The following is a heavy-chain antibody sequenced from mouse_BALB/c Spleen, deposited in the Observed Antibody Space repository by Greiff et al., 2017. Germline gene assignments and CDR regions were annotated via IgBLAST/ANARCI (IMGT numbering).Heavy chain of an antibody. V-gene: IGHV1-5*01. D-gene: IGHD2-1*01. CDR1: GYSFTSYW. CDR3: TRCNGNYVEYFDV. J-gene: IGHJ1*01. Sequence: VQLQQSGTVLARPGASVKMSCKASGYSFTSYWMHWVKQRPGQGLEWIGAIYPGNSDTSYNQKFKGKAKLTAVTSASTAYMELSSLTNEDSAVYYCTRCNGNYVEYFDVWGAGTTVTVSS. CDR2: IYPGNSDT.